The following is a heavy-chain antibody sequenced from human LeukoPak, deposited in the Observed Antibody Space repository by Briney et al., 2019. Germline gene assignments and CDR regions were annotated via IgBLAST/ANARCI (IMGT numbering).Heavy chain of an antibody. V-gene: IGHV4-59*01. CDR3: ARERSYSSGYDY. D-gene: IGHD6-19*01. Sequence: SETLSLTSTVSGGSISSYYWSWIRQPPGKGLEWIGYIYYSGSTNYNPSLKSLVTISVDTSKNQFSLKLSSVTAADTAVYYCARERSYSSGYDYWGQGTLVTVSS. CDR2: IYYSGST. CDR1: GGSISSYY. J-gene: IGHJ4*02.